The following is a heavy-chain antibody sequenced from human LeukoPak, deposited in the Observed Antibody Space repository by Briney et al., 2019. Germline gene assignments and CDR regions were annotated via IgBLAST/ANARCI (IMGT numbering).Heavy chain of an antibody. D-gene: IGHD5-12*01. Sequence: GGSLRLSCAASGFTFSSYGMHWVRQAPGKGLEWVAVIWYDGSNKYYADSVKGRFTISRDNSKNTLYLQMNSLRAEDTAVYYCAKAIVATIRGAFDYWGQGTLVTVSS. CDR3: AKAIVATIRGAFDY. V-gene: IGHV3-33*06. J-gene: IGHJ4*02. CDR1: GFTFSSYG. CDR2: IWYDGSNK.